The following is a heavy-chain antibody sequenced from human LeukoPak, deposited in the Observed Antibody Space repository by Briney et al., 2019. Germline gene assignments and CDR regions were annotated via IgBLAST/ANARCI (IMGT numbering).Heavy chain of an antibody. CDR2: INSDGSST. Sequence: SGGSLRLSCAASGFTFSSYWMHWVRQAPGKGLVWVSRINSDGSSTSYADSVKGRFTISRDNAKNTLYLQMDSLRAEDTAVYYCASTSGSYSPVDYWGQGTLVTVSS. J-gene: IGHJ4*02. D-gene: IGHD1-26*01. V-gene: IGHV3-74*01. CDR3: ASTSGSYSPVDY. CDR1: GFTFSSYW.